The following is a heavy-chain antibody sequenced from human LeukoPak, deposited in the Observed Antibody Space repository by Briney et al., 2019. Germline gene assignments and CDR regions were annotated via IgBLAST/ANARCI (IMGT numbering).Heavy chain of an antibody. CDR3: AKGDVTVAGYLDF. J-gene: IGHJ4*02. CDR2: ITNGGTT. Sequence: AGSLRLSCAASGFTFTTHAMNWVRQAPGKGLEWVSVITNGGTTYYADSVKGRFTISRDNSKNTLYLQMNSLRAEDTAVYYCAKGDVTVAGYLDFWGQGTLVTVSS. D-gene: IGHD2/OR15-2a*01. CDR1: GFTFTTHA. V-gene: IGHV3-23*01.